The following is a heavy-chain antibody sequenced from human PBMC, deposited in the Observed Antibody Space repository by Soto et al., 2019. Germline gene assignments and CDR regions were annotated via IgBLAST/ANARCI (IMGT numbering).Heavy chain of an antibody. V-gene: IGHV3-21*01. CDR2: ISSSSNYI. CDR1: GFTFSTYN. J-gene: IGHJ2*01. D-gene: IGHD7-27*01. Sequence: EVRLVESGGGLVKPGGSLRLSCVASGFTFSTYNMNWVRQAPGTGLEWVSSISSSSNYIYYADSVKGRFTISRDNAKNSLYLQVNSLRAEDTAVYYCARDPNWGIWYFDLWGRGTLVTVSS. CDR3: ARDPNWGIWYFDL.